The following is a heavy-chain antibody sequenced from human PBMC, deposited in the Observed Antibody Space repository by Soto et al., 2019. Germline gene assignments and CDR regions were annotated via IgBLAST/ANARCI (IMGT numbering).Heavy chain of an antibody. V-gene: IGHV3-23*01. Sequence: EVQLLESGGGLVQPGGSLRLSCAASGFTFSSYAMSWVRQAPGKGLEWVSAISGSGGSTYYADSVKGRFTISRDNSKNALYLQMNTLRAEDTAVYYCAKENGYSSSWFEFDYWGQGTLVTVSS. CDR2: ISGSGGST. CDR1: GFTFSSYA. J-gene: IGHJ4*02. D-gene: IGHD6-13*01. CDR3: AKENGYSSSWFEFDY.